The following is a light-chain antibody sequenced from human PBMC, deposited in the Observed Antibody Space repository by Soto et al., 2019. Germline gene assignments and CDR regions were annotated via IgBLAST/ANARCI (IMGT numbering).Light chain of an antibody. CDR2: GAS. CDR3: QQYNNWPTWT. J-gene: IGKJ1*01. Sequence: EIVLTQSPGILSLSPGERATLSCRASQSVSSNYLAWYQHKPGQAPRLLIYGASTRATGIPARFSGSGSETEFTLTISSLQAEDSAVYFCQQYNNWPTWTFGQGTKVDIK. CDR1: QSVSSN. V-gene: IGKV3-15*01.